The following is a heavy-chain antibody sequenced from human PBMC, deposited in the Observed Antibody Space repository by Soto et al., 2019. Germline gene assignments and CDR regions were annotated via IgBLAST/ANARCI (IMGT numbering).Heavy chain of an antibody. Sequence: QVQLVESGGGLVKPGGSLRLSCAASGFTFSDYYMIWIRQAPGKGLEWISYISGSGGSTYYADSVKGRFTISRDNSKNTLYLQMNSLRAEDTAVYYCANRAVWFGERAIDYWGQGTLVTVSS. CDR3: ANRAVWFGERAIDY. D-gene: IGHD3-10*01. J-gene: IGHJ4*02. CDR1: GFTFSDYY. V-gene: IGHV3-11*01. CDR2: ISGSGGST.